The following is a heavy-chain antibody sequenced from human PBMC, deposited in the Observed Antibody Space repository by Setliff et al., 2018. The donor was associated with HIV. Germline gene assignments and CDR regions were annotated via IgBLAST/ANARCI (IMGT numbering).Heavy chain of an antibody. J-gene: IGHJ5*02. CDR2: IHYNEKT. V-gene: IGHV4-39*01. CDR1: GGSASNSRYY. D-gene: IGHD2-8*01. Sequence: PSETLSLTCTVSGGSASNSRYYWAWIRQTPGKGLEYIGSIHYNEKTYYNPSLKSRVTISIDTSKNQFSLKLISLNAADTAKYFCARGVQAQVVLMSYVKGRFDPWGQGTQVTVSS. CDR3: ARGVQAQVVLMSYVKGRFDP.